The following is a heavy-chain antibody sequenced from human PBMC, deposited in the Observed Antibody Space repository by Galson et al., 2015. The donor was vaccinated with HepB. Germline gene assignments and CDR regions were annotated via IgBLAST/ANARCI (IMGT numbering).Heavy chain of an antibody. J-gene: IGHJ6*02. CDR1: GFIFSNYW. V-gene: IGHV3-7*01. CDR2: IKEDGSET. CDR3: ARGNWNHDFHYYGMDV. Sequence: SLRLSCAASGFIFSNYWMTLVRQAPGKGLEWVANIKEDGSETYYVDSVKDRFTISRDNAKNSLYLQMDALRVEDTAVYYCARGNWNHDFHYYGMDVWGQGNTVTVSS. D-gene: IGHD1-14*01.